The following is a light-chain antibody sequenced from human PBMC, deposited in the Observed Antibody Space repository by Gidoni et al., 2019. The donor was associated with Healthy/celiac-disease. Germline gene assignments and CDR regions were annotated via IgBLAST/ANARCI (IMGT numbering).Light chain of an antibody. Sequence: SYELTQPPSVSVSPGQTASITRAGDKLGDKYACWYQQKPGHSPVLVIYQDSKRPSGIPERFSGSNSGNTATLTISGTQAMDEADYYCQAWDSSTHVFGGGTKLTVL. CDR3: QAWDSSTHV. V-gene: IGLV3-1*01. CDR2: QDS. J-gene: IGLJ2*01. CDR1: KLGDKY.